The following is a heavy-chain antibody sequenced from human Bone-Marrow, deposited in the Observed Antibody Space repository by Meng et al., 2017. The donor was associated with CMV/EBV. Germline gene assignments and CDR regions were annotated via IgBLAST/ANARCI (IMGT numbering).Heavy chain of an antibody. V-gene: IGHV4-34*01. CDR2: INHSGST. D-gene: IGHD6-6*01. CDR1: GGSFSGYY. J-gene: IGHJ6*02. Sequence: GSLRLSCAVYGGSFSGYYWSWIRQPPGKGLECIGEINHSGSTNYNPSLKSRVTISVDTSKNQFSLKLSSVTAADTAVYYCARGFGHSSSFGKHYYYYYGMDVWGQGTTVTVSS. CDR3: ARGFGHSSSFGKHYYYYYGMDV.